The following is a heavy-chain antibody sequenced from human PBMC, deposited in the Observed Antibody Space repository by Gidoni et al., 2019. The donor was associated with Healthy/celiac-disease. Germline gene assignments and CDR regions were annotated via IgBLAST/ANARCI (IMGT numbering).Heavy chain of an antibody. Sequence: QVQPQESGPGLVKPSQPLSLTCTVSGGSIRSGDYYWSWIRQPPGKGLEWIGYIYFSGSTYYNPSLKSRVTRSVDTSKIQFSLKLSSVTAADTAVYYCASDLGAPDMGISGGYGMDVWGQGTTVTVSS. V-gene: IGHV4-30-4*08. CDR3: ASDLGAPDMGISGGYGMDV. CDR2: IYFSGST. CDR1: GGSIRSGDYY. D-gene: IGHD6-19*01. J-gene: IGHJ6*02.